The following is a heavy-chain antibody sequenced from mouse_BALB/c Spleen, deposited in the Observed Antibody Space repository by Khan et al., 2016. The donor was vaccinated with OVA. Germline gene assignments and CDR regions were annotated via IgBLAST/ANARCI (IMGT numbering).Heavy chain of an antibody. Sequence: QVQLQQSGPELVKPGASVKMSCKASGYTFTDYVINWVKQRTGQGLEWIGEIYPGSGSTYYNEKFKGKATLTADKSSNTAYMQLSSLTSEDSAVYFCARPGYGSLDYWGQGTTLTVAS. D-gene: IGHD1-1*01. CDR1: GYTFTDYV. CDR2: IYPGSGST. J-gene: IGHJ2*01. V-gene: IGHV1-77*01. CDR3: ARPGYGSLDY.